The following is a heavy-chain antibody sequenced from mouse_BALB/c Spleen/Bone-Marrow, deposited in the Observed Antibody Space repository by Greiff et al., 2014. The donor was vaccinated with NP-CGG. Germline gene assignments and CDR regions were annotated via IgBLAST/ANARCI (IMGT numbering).Heavy chain of an antibody. CDR2: ISSGGSYT. Sequence: VQLKEFGGGLVKPGGSLKLSCAASGFTFSSYAMSWVRQTPEKRLEWVATISSGGSYTYYPDSVKGRFTISRDNAKNTLYLQMSSLRSEDTAMYYCARQGYHRYDGRGFDYWGQGTTLTVSS. V-gene: IGHV5-9-3*01. CDR1: GFTFSSYA. CDR3: ARQGYHRYDGRGFDY. D-gene: IGHD2-14*01. J-gene: IGHJ2*01.